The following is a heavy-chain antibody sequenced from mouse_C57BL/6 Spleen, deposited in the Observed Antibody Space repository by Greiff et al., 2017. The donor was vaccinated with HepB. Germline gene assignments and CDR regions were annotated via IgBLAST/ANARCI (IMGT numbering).Heavy chain of an antibody. V-gene: IGHV1-80*01. CDR3: ARFTTVVGGFDY. J-gene: IGHJ2*01. CDR2: IYPGDGDT. D-gene: IGHD1-1*01. Sequence: VQLQQSGAELVKPGASVKISCKASGYAFSSYWTNWVKQRPGKGLEWIGQIYPGDGDTNYNGKFKGKATLTADKSSSTAYMQLSSLTSEDSAVYFCARFTTVVGGFDYWGQGTTLTVSS. CDR1: GYAFSSYW.